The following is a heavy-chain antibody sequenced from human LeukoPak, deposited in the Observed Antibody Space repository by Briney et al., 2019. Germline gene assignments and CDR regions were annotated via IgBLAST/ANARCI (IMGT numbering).Heavy chain of an antibody. CDR1: GYTFTIYG. J-gene: IGHJ5*02. D-gene: IGHD4-17*01. CDR2: ISAYNGNT. Sequence: ASVTVSFTASGYTFTIYGISWVRQAPGQGGEWMGWISAYNGNTNYAQKLQGIVTMTTDTSTSTAYMELRSLRSDDTAVYYCARDRDDYVDYGLFDLGGQGTLVTVSS. V-gene: IGHV1-18*01. CDR3: ARDRDDYVDYGLFDL.